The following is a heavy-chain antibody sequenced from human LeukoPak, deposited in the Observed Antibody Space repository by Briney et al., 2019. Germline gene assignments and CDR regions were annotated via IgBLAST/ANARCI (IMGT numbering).Heavy chain of an antibody. CDR1: AFTFSSYW. J-gene: IGHJ4*02. V-gene: IGHV3-74*01. CDR3: AKGGATVIDY. D-gene: IGHD4-17*01. Sequence: PGGSLRLSCAASAFTFSSYWMHWVRQAPGKGLVWVSRINSDGISTSYADSVKGRFTISRDNAKNTLYLQMNSLRAEDTAVYYCAKGGATVIDYWGQGTRVTVSS. CDR2: INSDGIST.